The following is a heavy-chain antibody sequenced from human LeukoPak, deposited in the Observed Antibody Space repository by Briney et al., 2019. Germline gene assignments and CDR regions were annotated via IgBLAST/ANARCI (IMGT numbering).Heavy chain of an antibody. CDR3: ARESGAFSPFGF. V-gene: IGHV4-4*02. CDR2: VHLSGAS. CDR1: GGSILTTNW. J-gene: IGHJ4*02. Sequence: KTSGTLSLTCAVSGGSILTTNWWSWVRQPPGKGLEWIGEVHLSGASNYNPPLKSRVSMSIDKSRNQLSLELTSVTAADTAIYYCARESGAFSPFGFWGQGTLVTVSS. D-gene: IGHD1-26*01.